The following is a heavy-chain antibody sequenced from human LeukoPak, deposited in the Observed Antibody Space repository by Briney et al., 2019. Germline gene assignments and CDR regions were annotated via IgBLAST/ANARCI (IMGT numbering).Heavy chain of an antibody. V-gene: IGHV4-39*07. CDR2: IYYSGST. CDR1: GGSISSSSYY. J-gene: IGHJ3*02. CDR3: ARDPIVVDYAFDI. Sequence: PSETLSLTCTVSGGSISSSSYYWGWIRQPPGKGLEWIRSIYYSGSTYYNPSLKSRVTISVDTSKNQFSLKLSSVTAADTAVYYCARDPIVVDYAFDIWGQGTMVTVSS. D-gene: IGHD2-15*01.